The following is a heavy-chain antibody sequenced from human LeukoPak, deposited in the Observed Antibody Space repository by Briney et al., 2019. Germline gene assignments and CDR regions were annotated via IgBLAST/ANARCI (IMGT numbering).Heavy chain of an antibody. D-gene: IGHD3-10*01. CDR2: MKQEGSEK. V-gene: IGHV3-7*01. CDR1: GFTFISDW. Sequence: GGSLRLSCVASGFTFISDWMSWVRQAPGRGREWVANMKQEGSEKYYVDSVKGRLTISRENHKNTLYLQMNSLKAEETAVYYCARENYSDSGSAFDYWGQGTLVTVSS. CDR3: ARENYSDSGSAFDY. J-gene: IGHJ4*02.